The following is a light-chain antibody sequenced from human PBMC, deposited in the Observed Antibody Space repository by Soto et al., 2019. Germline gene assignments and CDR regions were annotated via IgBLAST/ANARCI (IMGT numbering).Light chain of an antibody. CDR1: SSNIGFNY. CDR2: RNN. J-gene: IGLJ3*02. V-gene: IGLV1-47*01. Sequence: QSVLAQPPSASGTPGQRVTMSCSGSSSNIGFNYVYWYQQLPGTAPKLLFYRNNQRPSGVPDRFSGTKSGTSASLAISGLRSEDEADYHCAAWDDSLSGWVFGGGTKVTVL. CDR3: AAWDDSLSGWV.